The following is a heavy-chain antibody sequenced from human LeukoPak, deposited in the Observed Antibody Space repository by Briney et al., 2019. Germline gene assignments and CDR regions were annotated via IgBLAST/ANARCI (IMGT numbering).Heavy chain of an antibody. Sequence: SETLSLTCAVYGGSFSGYYWSWIRQPPGKGLEWIGEINHSGSTNYNPSLKSRVTISVDTSKNQFSLKLTSVTAADTAVYYCARGRGDSSGYYYFQHWGQGTLVTVSS. CDR2: INHSGST. D-gene: IGHD3-22*01. CDR3: ARGRGDSSGYYYFQH. CDR1: GGSFSGYY. J-gene: IGHJ1*01. V-gene: IGHV4-34*01.